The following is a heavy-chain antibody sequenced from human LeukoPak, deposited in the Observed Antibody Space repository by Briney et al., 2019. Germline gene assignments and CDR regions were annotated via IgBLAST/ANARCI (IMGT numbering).Heavy chain of an antibody. J-gene: IGHJ6*02. CDR2: IYHSGST. V-gene: IGHV4-59*01. D-gene: IGHD5-18*01. Sequence: PSETLSLTCTVSGGSISSYYWSWIRQPPEKGLEWIGYIYHSGSTNYNPSLKSRVTISVDTSKNQFSLKLSSVTAADTAVYYCARELWFEYYYYGMDVWGQGTTVTVSS. CDR1: GGSISSYY. CDR3: ARELWFEYYYYGMDV.